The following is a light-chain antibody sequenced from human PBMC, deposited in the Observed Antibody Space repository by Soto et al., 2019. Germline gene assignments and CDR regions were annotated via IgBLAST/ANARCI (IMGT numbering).Light chain of an antibody. CDR1: QSISSW. J-gene: IGKJ1*01. Sequence: IQMTQSPSTLSPSVGDRATITCRASQSISSWLAWYQQKPGTAPKVLIYHSSNLQSGVPSRFSGSGSGIEFALTISSLQPDDFATYYCQQYTSYSFGQGTQVEIK. V-gene: IGKV1-5*01. CDR2: HSS. CDR3: QQYTSYS.